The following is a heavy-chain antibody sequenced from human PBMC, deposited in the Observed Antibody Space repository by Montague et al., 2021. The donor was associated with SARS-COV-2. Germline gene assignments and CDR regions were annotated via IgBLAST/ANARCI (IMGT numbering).Heavy chain of an antibody. CDR2: ITYDGRTT. J-gene: IGHJ4*02. CDR3: ARDCSSSSGSNWGY. D-gene: IGHD2-2*01. Sequence: SLRLSCAASGFTFSGHAMHWVRQAPGKGLEWVSTITYDGRTTYYADSVKGRFTISRDNSKNTLYLQMNSLRVEDTAVYYCARDCSSSSGSNWGYWGQGTLVTVSS. V-gene: IGHV3-30*04. CDR1: GFTFSGHA.